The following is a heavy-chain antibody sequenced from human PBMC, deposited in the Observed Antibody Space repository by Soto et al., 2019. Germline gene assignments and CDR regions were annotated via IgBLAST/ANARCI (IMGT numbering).Heavy chain of an antibody. CDR1: GFTFSSYW. CDR2: IKQDGSEK. Sequence: EVQLVESGGGLVQPGGSLRLSCAASGFTFSSYWMSWVRQAPGKGLEWVANIKQDGSEKYYVDSVKGRFTISRDNAKNSLYLQMNSLRAEDTDVYYCARDPDSSGWHVDYWGQGTLVTVSS. J-gene: IGHJ4*02. V-gene: IGHV3-7*01. CDR3: ARDPDSSGWHVDY. D-gene: IGHD6-19*01.